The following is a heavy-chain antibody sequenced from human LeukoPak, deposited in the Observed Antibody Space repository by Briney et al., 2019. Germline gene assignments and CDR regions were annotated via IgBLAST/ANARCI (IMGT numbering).Heavy chain of an antibody. V-gene: IGHV3-23*01. CDR1: GFTFNNYA. D-gene: IGHD3-22*01. CDR2: ISGSGGST. Sequence: GGSLRLSCAASGFTFNNYAMSWVRQAPGKGPEWLSAISGSGGSTYYADSVKGRFTIPRDNSKNTLYLQMNSLRAEDTAVYYCAKDKKYYYDSSGYPNDYWGQGTLVTVSS. J-gene: IGHJ4*02. CDR3: AKDKKYYYDSSGYPNDY.